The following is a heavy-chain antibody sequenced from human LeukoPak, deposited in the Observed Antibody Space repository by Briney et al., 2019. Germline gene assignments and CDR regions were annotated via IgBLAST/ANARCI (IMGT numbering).Heavy chain of an antibody. D-gene: IGHD3-16*02. CDR1: GFTFSSYG. CDR2: ISGSGGST. Sequence: PGGSLRLSCAASGFTFSSYGMSWVRQAPGKGLEWVSAISGSGGSTYYADSVKGRFTISRDNSKNTLYLQMNSLRAEDTAVYYCAKRMGLGELSSFDYWGQGTLVTVSS. CDR3: AKRMGLGELSSFDY. J-gene: IGHJ4*02. V-gene: IGHV3-23*01.